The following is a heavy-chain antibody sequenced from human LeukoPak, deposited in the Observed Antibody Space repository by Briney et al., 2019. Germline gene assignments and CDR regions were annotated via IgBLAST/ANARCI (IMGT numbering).Heavy chain of an antibody. CDR3: ARDRSTTHFDY. Sequence: GRSLRLSCAASRFTFSSYGMHWVRQAPGKGLEWVAMIWYDGSNTYYADSVKGRFTISRDNSKNTLFLQMDSLRAEDTAVYYCARDRSTTHFDYWGQGTLVTVSS. CDR2: IWYDGSNT. CDR1: RFTFSSYG. J-gene: IGHJ4*02. D-gene: IGHD5/OR15-5a*01. V-gene: IGHV3-33*01.